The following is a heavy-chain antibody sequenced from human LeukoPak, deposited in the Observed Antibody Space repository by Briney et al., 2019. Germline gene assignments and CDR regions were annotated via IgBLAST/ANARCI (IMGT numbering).Heavy chain of an antibody. J-gene: IGHJ6*03. CDR3: AREHGYYYMDV. CDR1: GGSISSGDYY. D-gene: IGHD2-21*01. CDR2: IYYSGST. V-gene: IGHV4-30-4*08. Sequence: SETLSLTCTVSGGSISSGDYYWSWIRQPPGKGLEWIGYIYYSGSTYYNPSLKSRATISVDTSKNQFSLKLSSVTAVDTAVYYCAREHGYYYMDVWGKGTTVTVSS.